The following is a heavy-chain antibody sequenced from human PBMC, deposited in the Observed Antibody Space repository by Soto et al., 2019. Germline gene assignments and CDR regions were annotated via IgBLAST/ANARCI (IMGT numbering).Heavy chain of an antibody. J-gene: IGHJ5*02. D-gene: IGHD1-7*01. CDR2: ISAYNGNT. CDR3: ARDQSNWNYERWFEP. Sequence: QVPLVQSGAEVKKPGASVKVSCQASGYTFTSYGISWVRQAPGQGLEWMGWISAYNGNTNYAQKLQGRVTMTTDTSTCTAYMELRSLRSDDTAVYYCARDQSNWNYERWFEPLGQGTLVTVSA. CDR1: GYTFTSYG. V-gene: IGHV1-18*01.